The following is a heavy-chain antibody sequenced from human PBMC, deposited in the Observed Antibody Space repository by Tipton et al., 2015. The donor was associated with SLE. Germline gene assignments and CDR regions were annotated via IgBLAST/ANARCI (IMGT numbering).Heavy chain of an antibody. CDR3: ATLVGGYYSSSRVVWYFDL. CDR2: IYYIGST. D-gene: IGHD6-6*01. CDR1: DGSISSYY. V-gene: IGHV4-59*01. Sequence: GLVKPSETLSLNCSVSDGSISSYYWSWIRQPPGKGLEWIGFIYYIGSTDYNPSLKSRVTISIDTSKSQFSLNLRSVTAVDTAVYYCATLVGGYYSSSRVVWYFDLWGRGTLVTVSS. J-gene: IGHJ2*01.